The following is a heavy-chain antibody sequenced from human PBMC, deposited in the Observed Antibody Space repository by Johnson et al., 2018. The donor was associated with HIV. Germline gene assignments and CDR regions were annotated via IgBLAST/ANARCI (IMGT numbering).Heavy chain of an antibody. CDR2: TPGGDGGT. CDR3: AKEEGLAAAVTGEAFDI. J-gene: IGHJ3*02. V-gene: IGHV3-23*04. CDR1: GFKYAAS. D-gene: IGHD6-13*01. Sequence: VQLVESGGGLVQPGGSLRVSCAASGFKYAASGLAFSNYAVKWVSHTPGGDGGTSFADSVKGRFTISRDNSKNTLYLQMNSLRADDTAVYYCAKEEGLAAAVTGEAFDIWGQGTMVTVSS.